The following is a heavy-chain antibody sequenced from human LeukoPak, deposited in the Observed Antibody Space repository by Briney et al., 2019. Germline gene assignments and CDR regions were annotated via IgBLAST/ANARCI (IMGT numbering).Heavy chain of an antibody. CDR1: GFTFSSYE. D-gene: IGHD2-15*01. CDR3: ARPSFTQGSYFDY. J-gene: IGHJ4*02. CDR2: ISSSGSTI. V-gene: IGHV3-48*03. Sequence: GGSLRLSCAASGFTFSSYEMNWVRQAPGKGLEWVSYISSSGSTIYYADSVKGRFTISRDNAKNSLYLQMNSLSAEDTAVYYCARPSFTQGSYFDYWGQGTLVTVSS.